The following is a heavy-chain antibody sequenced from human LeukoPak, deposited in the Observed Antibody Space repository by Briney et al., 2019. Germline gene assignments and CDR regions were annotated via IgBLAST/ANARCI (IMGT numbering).Heavy chain of an antibody. V-gene: IGHV3-48*01. CDR1: GFTFSSYS. Sequence: GGSLRLSFAASGFTFSSYSMNWFGQTPGKGLEWVSYIGISSSIIYYADSVKGQFTISRDNAKNSLYLQMNSLRAEDTAVYYCARHDYAGNSGDYWGQGTRVTVSS. CDR3: ARHDYAGNSGDY. D-gene: IGHD4-23*01. CDR2: IGISSSII. J-gene: IGHJ4*02.